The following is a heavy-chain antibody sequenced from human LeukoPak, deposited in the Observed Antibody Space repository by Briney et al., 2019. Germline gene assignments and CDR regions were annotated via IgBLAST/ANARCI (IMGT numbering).Heavy chain of an antibody. V-gene: IGHV3-74*01. J-gene: IGHJ4*02. D-gene: IGHD5-18*01. CDR3: ARGRYNYGYIYDY. Sequence: PGGSLRLSCAASGFTFSSYSMNWVRQAPGKGLVWVSRINSDGSSTSYADSVKGRFTISRDNAKNSLYLQMNSLRAEDTAVYYCARGRYNYGYIYDYWGQGTLVTVSS. CDR1: GFTFSSYS. CDR2: INSDGSST.